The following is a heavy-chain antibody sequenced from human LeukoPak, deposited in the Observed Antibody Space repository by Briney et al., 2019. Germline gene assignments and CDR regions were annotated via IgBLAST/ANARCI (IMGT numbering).Heavy chain of an antibody. CDR3: ARAAYSSGYHYLTRDAFDI. J-gene: IGHJ3*02. Sequence: SETLSLTCTVSGGSISSSRYYWGWIRQPPGKGLEWIGSIYYTGSTYYNPSLRSRVSISVDTSKNQFTLKLSSVTTADTAVYYCARAAYSSGYHYLTRDAFDIWGQGTMVTVSS. CDR2: IYYTGST. CDR1: GGSISSSRYY. V-gene: IGHV4-39*01. D-gene: IGHD3-22*01.